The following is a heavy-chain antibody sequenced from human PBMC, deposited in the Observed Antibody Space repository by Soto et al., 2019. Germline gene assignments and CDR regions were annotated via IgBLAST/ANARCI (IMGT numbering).Heavy chain of an antibody. CDR1: GGSISSGANY. J-gene: IGHJ5*02. CDR2: IYYSGSA. V-gene: IGHV4-31*03. Sequence: SETLSLTCTVSGGSISSGANYWSWVRQGPGKGLEWIGNIYYSGSAYYNPSLKSRLTMSVDTSKNSFSLKLTSVTAADTAVYFCARVLCSSTTCYFPGCFDPWGQGTRVTVSS. CDR3: ARVLCSSTTCYFPGCFDP. D-gene: IGHD2-2*01.